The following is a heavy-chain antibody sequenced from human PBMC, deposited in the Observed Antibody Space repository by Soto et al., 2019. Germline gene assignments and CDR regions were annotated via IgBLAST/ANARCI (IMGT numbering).Heavy chain of an antibody. D-gene: IGHD3-10*01. V-gene: IGHV3-30*04. J-gene: IGHJ4*02. CDR1: GFTFNTYA. Sequence: PGGSLRLSCVASGFTFNTYAMSWVRQAPGKGLEWVGVISPDGSHKYYVDSVKGRFSISRDDSENTLFLQMDNLRPDDTAMYYCARVGSGGGGDYWGQGSLVTVSS. CDR3: ARVGSGGGGDY. CDR2: ISPDGSHK.